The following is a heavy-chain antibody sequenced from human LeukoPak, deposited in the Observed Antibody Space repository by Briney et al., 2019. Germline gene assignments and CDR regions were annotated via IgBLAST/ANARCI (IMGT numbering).Heavy chain of an antibody. Sequence: GGSLRLSCAASGFTFSSYEMNWVRQAPGKGLEWVSYISSSGSTIYYADSVKGRFTISRDNAKNSLYLQMNSLRAEDTAVYSCARSITIFGVVIRWGMDVWGQGTTVTVSS. V-gene: IGHV3-48*03. D-gene: IGHD3-3*01. CDR1: GFTFSSYE. CDR3: ARSITIFGVVIRWGMDV. CDR2: ISSSGSTI. J-gene: IGHJ6*02.